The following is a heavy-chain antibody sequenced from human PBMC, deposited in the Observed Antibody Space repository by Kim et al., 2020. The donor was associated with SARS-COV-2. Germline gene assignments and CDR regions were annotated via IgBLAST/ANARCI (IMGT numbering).Heavy chain of an antibody. CDR2: INWNGGST. D-gene: IGHD4-17*01. V-gene: IGHV3-20*04. CDR3: ARDKEEYGDYYFDY. Sequence: GGSLRLSCAASGFTFDDYGMSWVRQAPGKGLEWVSGINWNGGSTGYADSLKGRFTISRDNAKNSLYLQMNSLRAEDTALYYCARDKEEYGDYYFDYWGQGTLVTVSS. CDR1: GFTFDDYG. J-gene: IGHJ4*02.